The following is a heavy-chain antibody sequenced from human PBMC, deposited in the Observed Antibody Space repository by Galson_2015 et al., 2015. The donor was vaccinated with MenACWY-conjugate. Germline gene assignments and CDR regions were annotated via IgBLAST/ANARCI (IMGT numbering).Heavy chain of an antibody. CDR2: IRDTASI. V-gene: IGHV4-59*08. CDR3: ARIPAWGSRLGYFDY. CDR1: GGSISNHY. Sequence: ATLSLTCTVSGGSISNHYCSCLRPPAERVLEWFAYIRDTASINDNPSLKSRFTMSTDKSNNQFSLMLITVTAADTAVYYCARIPAWGSRLGYFDYWGQGILVAVSS. D-gene: IGHD7-27*01. J-gene: IGHJ4*02.